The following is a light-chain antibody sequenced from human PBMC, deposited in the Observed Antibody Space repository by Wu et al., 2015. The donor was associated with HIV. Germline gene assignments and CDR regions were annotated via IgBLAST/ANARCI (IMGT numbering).Light chain of an antibody. CDR1: ESVTSSF. CDR3: HQYGSSPRT. J-gene: IGKJ1*01. Sequence: ENVLTQSPASLSLSPGERATLSCRASESVTSSFLAWYQQRPGQAPRLIIYGASSRATGISDRFSGSGSGTDFTLTINRLEPEDFAVYYCHQYGSSPRTFGQGTKV. V-gene: IGKV3-20*01. CDR2: GAS.